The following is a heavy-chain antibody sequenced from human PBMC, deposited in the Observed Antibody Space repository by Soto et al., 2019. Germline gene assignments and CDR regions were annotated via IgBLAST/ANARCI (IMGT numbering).Heavy chain of an antibody. Sequence: PGGSLRLSCAASGFSFSAYYMSWIRQAPGKGLEWVSYISFNGDVTRYSDSVEGRFTVSRDNAKNSLYLEMNSLRAEDTAVYYCARESEDLTSNFDYWGQGTLVTVSS. CDR2: ISFNGDVT. CDR1: GFSFSAYY. J-gene: IGHJ4*02. CDR3: ARESEDLTSNFDY. V-gene: IGHV3-11*06.